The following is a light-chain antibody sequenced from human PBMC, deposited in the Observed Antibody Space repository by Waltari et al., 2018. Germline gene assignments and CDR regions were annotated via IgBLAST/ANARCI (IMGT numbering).Light chain of an antibody. CDR3: QQYNNWRT. CDR1: QSIARN. CDR2: GAS. J-gene: IGKJ2*01. Sequence: EVLMTQSPPTLSGSPGERATLSCRASQSIARNLAWYQQKPGQAPRLLIYGASTRATDVPDRFSGSGSGTEFTLTISSLQSEDFAVYYCQQYNNWRTFGQGTKLEIK. V-gene: IGKV3-15*01.